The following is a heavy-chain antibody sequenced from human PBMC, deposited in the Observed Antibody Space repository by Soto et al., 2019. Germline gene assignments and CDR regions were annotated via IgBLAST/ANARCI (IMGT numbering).Heavy chain of an antibody. J-gene: IGHJ6*02. CDR2: MNPNSGNT. Sequence: GASVKVSCKASGYTFTGYYMHWVRQATGQGLEWMGWMNPNSGNTGYAQKFQGRVTMTRNTSISTAYMELSSLRSEDTAVYYCARARTGTTGYYGMDVWGQGTTVTVSS. V-gene: IGHV1-8*02. CDR3: ARARTGTTGYYGMDV. D-gene: IGHD1-1*01. CDR1: GYTFTGYY.